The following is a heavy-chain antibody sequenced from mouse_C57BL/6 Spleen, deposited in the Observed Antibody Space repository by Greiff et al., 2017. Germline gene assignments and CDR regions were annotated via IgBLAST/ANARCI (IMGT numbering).Heavy chain of an antibody. CDR3: ARGEYYFDC. Sequence: EVKLMESGPGLVKPSQSLSLTCSVTGYSITSGYYWNWIRQFPGNKLEWMGYISYDGSNNYNPSLKNRISITRDTSKNQFFLKLNSVTTEDTATYYCARGEYYFDCWGQGTTLTVSS. CDR1: GYSITSGYY. CDR2: ISYDGSN. J-gene: IGHJ2*01. V-gene: IGHV3-6*01.